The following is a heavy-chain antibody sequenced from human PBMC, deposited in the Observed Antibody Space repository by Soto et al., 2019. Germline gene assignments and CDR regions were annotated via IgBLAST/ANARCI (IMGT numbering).Heavy chain of an antibody. CDR3: AKDYTVAADPSSVILFDY. V-gene: IGHV3-23*01. Sequence: GGSLRLSCAASGFTFNHYAMSWVRQAPGKGLEWVSIIIANGGTFYADSVKGRFTISRDNSKNTVYLQMSSLRVEDTAIYYCAKDYTVAADPSSVILFDYWGQGALVTVYS. CDR2: IIANGGT. CDR1: GFTFNHYA. D-gene: IGHD2-15*01. J-gene: IGHJ4*02.